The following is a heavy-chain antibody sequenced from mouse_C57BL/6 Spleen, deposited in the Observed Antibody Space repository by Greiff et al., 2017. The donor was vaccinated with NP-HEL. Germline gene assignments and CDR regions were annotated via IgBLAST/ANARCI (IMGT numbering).Heavy chain of an antibody. Sequence: VQLQQSGPELVKPGASVKISCKASGYAFSSSWMNWVKQRPGKGLEWIGRIYPGDGDTNYNGKFKGKATLTADKSSSTAYMQLSSLTSEDSAVYFCAAAGRHWYFDVWGTGTTVTVSS. CDR3: AAAGRHWYFDV. V-gene: IGHV1-82*01. J-gene: IGHJ1*03. CDR1: GYAFSSSW. CDR2: IYPGDGDT. D-gene: IGHD4-1*01.